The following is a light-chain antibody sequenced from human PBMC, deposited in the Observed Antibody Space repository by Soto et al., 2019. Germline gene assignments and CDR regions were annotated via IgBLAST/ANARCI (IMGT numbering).Light chain of an antibody. V-gene: IGLV2-14*01. CDR2: SVS. CDR3: TSYTSSITYV. Sequence: QSVLTQPASVSGSPGQSITISCTGTSSDVGGYDYVSWYQQHPGKAPKLMIYSVSYRPSGVSNRFSGSKSGNTASLTISGLQAEDEADYYCTSYTSSITYVFGTGTKVTVL. CDR1: SSDVGGYDY. J-gene: IGLJ1*01.